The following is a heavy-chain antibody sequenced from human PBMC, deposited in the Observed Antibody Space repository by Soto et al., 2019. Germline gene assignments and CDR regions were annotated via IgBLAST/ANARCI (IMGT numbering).Heavy chain of an antibody. J-gene: IGHJ1*01. CDR1: GGSISSSTYY. V-gene: IGHV4-39*01. CDR2: ISYTGSS. Sequence: SETLSLTCTVSGGSISSSTYYWGWIRQSPGKGLEWIGTISYTGSSYYNPSLKSRVTISRDTSKNQYSLHLSSVTAADSATYHCARLGDWSVFQHWDQGTLVT. CDR3: ARLGDWSVFQH. D-gene: IGHD2-21*02.